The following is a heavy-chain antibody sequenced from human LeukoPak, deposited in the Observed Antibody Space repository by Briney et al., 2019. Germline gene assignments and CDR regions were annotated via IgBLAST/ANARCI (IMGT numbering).Heavy chain of an antibody. CDR3: AREGYDFWTRNWFDP. CDR2: IYHSGST. CDR1: GYSISSGYY. D-gene: IGHD3-3*01. V-gene: IGHV4-38-2*02. Sequence: PSETLSLTCAVSGYSISSGYYWGWIRQPPGKGLEWIGSIYHSGSTYYNPSLKSRVTISVDTSKNQFSLRLSSVTAADTAVYYCAREGYDFWTRNWFDPWGQGTLVTVSS. J-gene: IGHJ5*02.